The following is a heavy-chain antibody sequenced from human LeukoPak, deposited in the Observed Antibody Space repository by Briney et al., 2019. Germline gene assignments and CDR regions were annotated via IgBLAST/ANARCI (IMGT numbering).Heavy chain of an antibody. CDR3: VRDGGVSGYDLLDY. CDR2: INQDGSEE. D-gene: IGHD5-12*01. J-gene: IGHJ4*02. Sequence: GGSLRLSCAASGFTFSHYWMTWVRQAPGKGLEWVALINQDGSEEYYMDSVKARFTISRDNAKNSVFLQMNSLRAEDTAVYYCVRDGGVSGYDLLDYWGQGTLVTVSS. V-gene: IGHV3-7*01. CDR1: GFTFSHYW.